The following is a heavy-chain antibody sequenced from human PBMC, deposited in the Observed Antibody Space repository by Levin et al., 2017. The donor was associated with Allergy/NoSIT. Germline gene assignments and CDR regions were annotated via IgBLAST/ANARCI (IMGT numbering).Heavy chain of an antibody. Sequence: SETLSLTCTVSGGSISSYYWSWIRQPPGKGLEWIGYIYYSGSTNYNPSLKSRVTISVDTSKNQFSLKLSSVTAADTAVYYCARDSTVTRKRYYYGMDVWGQGTTVTVSS. D-gene: IGHD4-17*01. CDR2: IYYSGST. J-gene: IGHJ6*02. V-gene: IGHV4-59*01. CDR1: GGSISSYY. CDR3: ARDSTVTRKRYYYGMDV.